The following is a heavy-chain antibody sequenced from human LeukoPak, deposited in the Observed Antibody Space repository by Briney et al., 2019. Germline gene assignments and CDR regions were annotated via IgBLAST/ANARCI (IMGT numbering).Heavy chain of an antibody. CDR2: IISDGSST. D-gene: IGHD6-13*01. Sequence: PGGSLRLSCAASGFSFSNYWMHWVRQAPGKGLVLVSRIISDGSSTRYADSVKGRFTISRDNAKNTLYLQMNSLRAEDTAVYYCARDLGSSWTFDYWGQGTLVTVSS. CDR3: ARDLGSSWTFDY. J-gene: IGHJ4*02. V-gene: IGHV3-74*01. CDR1: GFSFSNYW.